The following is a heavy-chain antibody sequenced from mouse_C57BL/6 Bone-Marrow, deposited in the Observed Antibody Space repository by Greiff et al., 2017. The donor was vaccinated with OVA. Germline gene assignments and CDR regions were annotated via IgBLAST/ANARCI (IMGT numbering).Heavy chain of an antibody. D-gene: IGHD1-1*01. CDR2: ISDGGSYT. V-gene: IGHV5-4*01. J-gene: IGHJ1*03. Sequence: EVQRVESGGGLVKPGGSLKLSCAASGFTFSSYAMSWVRQTPEKRLEWVATISDGGSYTYYPDNVKGRFTISRDNAKNNLYLQMSLLKSEDTAMYYCARDYYGSSYGVWYFDVWGTGTTVTVSS. CDR3: ARDYYGSSYGVWYFDV. CDR1: GFTFSSYA.